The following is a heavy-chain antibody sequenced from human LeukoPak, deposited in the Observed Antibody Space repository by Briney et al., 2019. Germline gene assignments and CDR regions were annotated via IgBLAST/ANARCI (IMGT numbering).Heavy chain of an antibody. D-gene: IGHD3-10*01. V-gene: IGHV3-64*01. J-gene: IGHJ6*03. CDR2: ISSNGGST. Sequence: GGSLRLSCAASGFTFSSYAMHWVRQAPGKGLEYVSAISSNGGSTYYANSVKGRFTISRDNSKNTLYLQMGSLRAEDMAVYYCARDSYGSGSYHRRPYYYYYYMDVWGKGTTVTISS. CDR3: ARDSYGSGSYHRRPYYYYYYMDV. CDR1: GFTFSSYA.